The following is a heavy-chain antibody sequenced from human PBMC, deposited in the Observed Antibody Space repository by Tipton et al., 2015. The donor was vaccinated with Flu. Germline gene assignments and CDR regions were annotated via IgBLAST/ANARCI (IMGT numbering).Heavy chain of an antibody. CDR2: INHSGST. Sequence: TLSLTCSVSGDSIGSRYFWGWIRQPPGKGLEWIGEINHSGSTNYNPSLKSRVIVSVDTSKNQFSLRVNSVTAADTAVYYCARRPSGAVLASYFEYWGQGTLVTVSS. CDR1: GDSIGSRYF. J-gene: IGHJ4*02. V-gene: IGHV4-38-2*01. D-gene: IGHD3-10*01. CDR3: ARRPSGAVLASYFEY.